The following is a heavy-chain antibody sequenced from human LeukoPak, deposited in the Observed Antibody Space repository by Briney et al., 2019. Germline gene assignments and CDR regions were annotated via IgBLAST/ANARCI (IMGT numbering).Heavy chain of an antibody. Sequence: SETLSLTCSVSGGSISSGSYYWSWIRQPAGKGLEWIGRIYTTEKTNYNPSLKSRVTMSVDTSKNQFSLKLSSVTAADTAVYYCARDTYYYDSSGYWADYWGQGTLVTVSS. CDR1: GGSISSGSYY. CDR3: ARDTYYYDSSGYWADY. J-gene: IGHJ4*02. V-gene: IGHV4-61*02. CDR2: IYTTEKT. D-gene: IGHD3-22*01.